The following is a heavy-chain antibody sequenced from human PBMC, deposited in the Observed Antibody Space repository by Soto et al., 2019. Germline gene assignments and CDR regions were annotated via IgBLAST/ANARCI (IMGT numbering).Heavy chain of an antibody. J-gene: IGHJ6*02. Sequence: VNLVESGGGVVQPGRSLRLSCAASGFTFSSYGMHWVRQAPGKGLEWVAVISYVESKEDYGDSVKGRCTISRDNSKNTLYQQVSTLINEDTAVYYGARDPTMVRRLIPLPCYGLDVWGQGTTVTVSS. D-gene: IGHD3-10*01. CDR1: GFTFSSYG. CDR3: ARDPTMVRRLIPLPCYGLDV. CDR2: ISYVESKE. V-gene: IGHV3-30*03.